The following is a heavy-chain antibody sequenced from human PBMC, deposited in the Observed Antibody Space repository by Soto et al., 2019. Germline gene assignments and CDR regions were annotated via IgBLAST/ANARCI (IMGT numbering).Heavy chain of an antibody. D-gene: IGHD1-26*01. CDR2: INHSGST. V-gene: IGHV4-34*01. CDR1: GGSFSGYY. Sequence: SETLSLTCAVYGGSFSGYYWSWIRQPPGKGLEWIGEINHSGSTNYNPSLKSRVTISVDTSKNQFSLKLSSVTAADTAVYYCARGQPIVGAILGGYYYYGMDVWGQGTTVTVSS. CDR3: ARGQPIVGAILGGYYYYGMDV. J-gene: IGHJ6*02.